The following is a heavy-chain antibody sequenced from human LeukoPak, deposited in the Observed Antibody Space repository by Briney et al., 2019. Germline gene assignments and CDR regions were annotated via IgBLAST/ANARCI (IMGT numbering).Heavy chain of an antibody. CDR2: ISSSGSTI. CDR3: ARVAGIAAALTHFDY. CDR1: GFTFSDYY. Sequence: PGGSLRLYCAASGFTFSDYYMSWIRQAPGKGLEWVSYISSSGSTIYYADSVTGRFTISRDNAKNSMYLQMNSLRAEDTAVYYCARVAGIAAALTHFDYWGQGTLVTVSS. D-gene: IGHD6-13*01. J-gene: IGHJ4*02. V-gene: IGHV3-11*01.